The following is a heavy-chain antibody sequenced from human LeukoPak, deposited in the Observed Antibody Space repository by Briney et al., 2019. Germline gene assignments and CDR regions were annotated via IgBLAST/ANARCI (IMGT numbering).Heavy chain of an antibody. CDR2: INHSGST. Sequence: SETLSLTCAVYGGSFSGYYWSWIRQPPGKGLEWNGEINHSGSTNSNPSLKSRVNISVDTSKNQFSLKLSSVTAGDTAVYYCARTVGFLEWLLPRFDYWGQGTLVTVSS. CDR3: ARTVGFLEWLLPRFDY. CDR1: GGSFSGYY. V-gene: IGHV4-34*01. D-gene: IGHD3-3*02. J-gene: IGHJ4*02.